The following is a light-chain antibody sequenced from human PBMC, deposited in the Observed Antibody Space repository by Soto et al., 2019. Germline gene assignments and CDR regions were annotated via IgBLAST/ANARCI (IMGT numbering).Light chain of an antibody. CDR2: AAS. V-gene: IGKV1-27*01. CDR1: QDISNY. CDR3: QQYKSDPRT. Sequence: DIQMTQSPSSLSASVGDRVTITCRASQDISNYLAWYQQKPGKVPKLLIYAASTLQTGVPSRFSGSGSGTEFTLTISSLQPEDVASYYCQQYKSDPRTFGQGTKVEIK. J-gene: IGKJ1*01.